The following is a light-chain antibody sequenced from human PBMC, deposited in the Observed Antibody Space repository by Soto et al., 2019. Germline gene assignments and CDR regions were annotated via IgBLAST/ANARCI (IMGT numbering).Light chain of an antibody. J-gene: IGKJ4*01. CDR2: AAS. V-gene: IGKV3D-15*01. CDR3: RQYNNWPPFT. CDR1: QSVSSN. Sequence: EIVMTQSPATLSVSPGEGATLSCRASQSVSSNLAWYRQTPGEAPRLLIYAASTRATGIPARFSGSGSGTEFTLTISSLQSEDFAVYYCRQYNNWPPFTFAGGTKVDI.